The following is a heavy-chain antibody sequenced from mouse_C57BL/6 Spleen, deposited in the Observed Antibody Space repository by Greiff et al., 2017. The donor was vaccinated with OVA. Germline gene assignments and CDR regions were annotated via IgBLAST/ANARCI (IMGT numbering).Heavy chain of an antibody. Sequence: VKLMESGPGLVQPSQSLSITCTVSGFSFTSYGVHWVRQSPGKGLEWLGVIWSGGSQDYNADFIYRLSISKDNSKSQVFFIMSSRQADDTAIYYCARSSGTRYCDVWGTGTTVTVSS. D-gene: IGHD4-1*01. CDR1: GFSFTSYG. V-gene: IGHV2-2*01. J-gene: IGHJ1*03. CDR2: IWSGGSQ. CDR3: ARSSGTRYCDV.